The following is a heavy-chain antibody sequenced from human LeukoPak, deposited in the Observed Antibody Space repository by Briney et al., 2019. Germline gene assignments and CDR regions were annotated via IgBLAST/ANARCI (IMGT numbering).Heavy chain of an antibody. V-gene: IGHV3-7*01. J-gene: IGHJ4*02. D-gene: IGHD3-3*01. CDR3: ARANYDFWSGYYPFDY. Sequence: PGGSLRLSCAASGFTFSSYWMSWVRQAPGKGLEWVANIKQDGSEKYYVDSVKGRFTISRDNAKNSLYLQMNSLRAEDTAVHYCARANYDFWSGYYPFDYWGQGTLVTVSS. CDR1: GFTFSSYW. CDR2: IKQDGSEK.